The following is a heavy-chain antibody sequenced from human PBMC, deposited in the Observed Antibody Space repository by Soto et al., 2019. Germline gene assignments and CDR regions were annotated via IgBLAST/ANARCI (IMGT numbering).Heavy chain of an antibody. V-gene: IGHV2-5*02. CDR1: GFSLSISGVG. Sequence: SGPTLVNPTQTLTLTCTFSGFSLSISGVGVGWIRQPPGKALEWLALIYWDDDKRYSPSLKSRLTITKDTSKNQVVLTMTNMDPVDTATYFYAHGYCISTSCHPDAFDIWGQGTMVTVSS. CDR3: AHGYCISTSCHPDAFDI. CDR2: IYWDDDK. D-gene: IGHD2-2*01. J-gene: IGHJ3*02.